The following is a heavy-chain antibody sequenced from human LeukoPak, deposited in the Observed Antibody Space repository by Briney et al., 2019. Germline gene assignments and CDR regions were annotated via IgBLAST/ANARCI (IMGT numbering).Heavy chain of an antibody. Sequence: SETLSLTCPVSGYSISSGYHWGWIRQPPGKGLEWIGSIYHSGSTYYNPSLKSRVTISVDTSKNQFSLKLISVTAADTAVYYCARTPTTVVTYYFDYWGQGTLVTV. D-gene: IGHD4-23*01. CDR2: IYHSGST. CDR1: GYSISSGYH. J-gene: IGHJ4*02. V-gene: IGHV4-38-2*01. CDR3: ARTPTTVVTYYFDY.